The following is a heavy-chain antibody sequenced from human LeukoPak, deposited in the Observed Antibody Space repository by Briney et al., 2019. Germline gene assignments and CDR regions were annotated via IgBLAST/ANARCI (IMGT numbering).Heavy chain of an antibody. CDR2: IYSSETT. CDR1: GGSITGYQ. Sequence: SETRRLTCTVSGGSITGYQWSWIRQPPGKGLEWIGYIYSSETTNYKPSINSRVTISPDTSKNQFSLKLTSVTAADTAIYYCASRNDFHIWAEGTMLTVSS. J-gene: IGHJ3*02. V-gene: IGHV4-4*08. CDR3: ASRNDFHI.